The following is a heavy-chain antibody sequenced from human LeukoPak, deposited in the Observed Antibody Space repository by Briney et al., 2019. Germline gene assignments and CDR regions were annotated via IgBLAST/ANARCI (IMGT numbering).Heavy chain of an antibody. CDR1: GFSLSDQF. Sequence: PGGSLRLSCAASGFSLSDQFMDWVRQPPGKGLEWIGRSRNRANSNTTEYAASVKGRSTISRDDSGNLMYLQMNSLKIEDTAVYFCTRDGGNSGNTAFDIWGQGTEVTVSS. V-gene: IGHV3-72*01. D-gene: IGHD3-16*01. CDR3: TRDGGNSGNTAFDI. J-gene: IGHJ3*02. CDR2: SRNRANSNTT.